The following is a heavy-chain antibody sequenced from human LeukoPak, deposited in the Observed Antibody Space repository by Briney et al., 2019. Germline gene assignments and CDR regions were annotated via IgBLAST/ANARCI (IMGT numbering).Heavy chain of an antibody. CDR3: AKDKASRYYYYYMDV. V-gene: IGHV3-23*01. CDR2: ISGSGGST. J-gene: IGHJ6*03. Sequence: GGSLRLSCAASGFTFSSYGMSWVRQAPGKGLEWVSAISGSGGSTYYADSVKGRFTISRDNSKNSLYLQMNSLRTEDTALYYCAKDKASRYYYYYMDVWGKGTTVTVSS. CDR1: GFTFSSYG. D-gene: IGHD2-21*01.